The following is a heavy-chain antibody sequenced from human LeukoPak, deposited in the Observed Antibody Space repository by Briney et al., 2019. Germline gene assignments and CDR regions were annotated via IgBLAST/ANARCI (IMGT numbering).Heavy chain of an antibody. CDR3: AKDSSSGDYVIDY. Sequence: GGSLRPSCAASGFTFSSYGMHWVRQAPGKGLEWVAVISYDGSNKYYADSVKGRFTISRDNSKNTLYLQMNSLRAEDTAVYYCAKDSSSGDYVIDYWGQGTLVTVSS. J-gene: IGHJ4*02. CDR2: ISYDGSNK. D-gene: IGHD4-17*01. CDR1: GFTFSSYG. V-gene: IGHV3-30*18.